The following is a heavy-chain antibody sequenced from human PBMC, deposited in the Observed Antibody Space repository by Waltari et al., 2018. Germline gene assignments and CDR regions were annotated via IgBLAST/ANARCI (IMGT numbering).Heavy chain of an antibody. V-gene: IGHV1-2*02. D-gene: IGHD3-3*01. CDR1: GYTFTGYY. J-gene: IGHJ6*03. CDR3: AREASYYDFWSGYSTDYYYYYMDV. Sequence: QVQLVQSGAEVKKPGASVKVSCKASGYTFTGYYMHWVRQAPGHGLEWMGWINPNSGGTNYAQKFQGRVTMTRETSISTAYMELSRLRSDDTAVYYCAREASYYDFWSGYSTDYYYYYMDVWGKGTTVTVSS. CDR2: INPNSGGT.